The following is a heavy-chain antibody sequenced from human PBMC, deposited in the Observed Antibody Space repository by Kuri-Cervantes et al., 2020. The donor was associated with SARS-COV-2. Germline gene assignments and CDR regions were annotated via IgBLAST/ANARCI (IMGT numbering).Heavy chain of an antibody. CDR3: ARGLDFWSGYPSCYYYGMDV. J-gene: IGHJ6*02. Sequence: ESLKIFCAVYGGSFSGYYWSWIRQPPGKGLELIREINHGGSTNYNPSLNSRVTITVDTSKNQFSLKLNSVTAADTAVYYCARGLDFWSGYPSCYYYGMDVWGQGTTVTVSS. D-gene: IGHD3-3*01. CDR1: GGSFSGYY. CDR2: INHGGST. V-gene: IGHV4-34*01.